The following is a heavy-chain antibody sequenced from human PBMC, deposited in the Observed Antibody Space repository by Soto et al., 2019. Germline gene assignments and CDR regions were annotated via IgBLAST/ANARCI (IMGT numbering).Heavy chain of an antibody. D-gene: IGHD2-15*01. V-gene: IGHV3-30*04. J-gene: IGHJ5*02. CDR3: ARGLIIVVARDWIDP. CDR2: ISDDGSYK. Sequence: QVQLVESGGGVVQPGRSLRLSCAASGFSFSDYTMHWVRQTPGKGPAWMAVISDDGSYKDYADSVKGRFTISRDNSRNMVYMQMNGLRVQDTAVYYCARGLIIVVARDWIDPSGQGTLVTVSS. CDR1: GFSFSDYT.